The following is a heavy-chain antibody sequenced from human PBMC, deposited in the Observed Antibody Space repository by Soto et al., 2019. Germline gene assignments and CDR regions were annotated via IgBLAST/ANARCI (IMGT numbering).Heavy chain of an antibody. D-gene: IGHD1-1*01. Sequence: QVTLKESGPVLVKPTETLTLTCTISGFSLSNGRMGVSWIRQSPGKALEWLAHIFSDAERSYSSSMQSRLTISTDTSGTHVVLSMTNMDPVDTGTYFCVRMNADTYSHYYAMDVWGQGTTVTVSS. J-gene: IGHJ6*02. CDR3: VRMNADTYSHYYAMDV. CDR1: GFSLSNGRMG. CDR2: IFSDAER. V-gene: IGHV2-26*03.